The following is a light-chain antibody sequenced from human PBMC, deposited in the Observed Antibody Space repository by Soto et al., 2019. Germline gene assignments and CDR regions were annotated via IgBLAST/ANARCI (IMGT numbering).Light chain of an antibody. Sequence: DIQMTQSPSSLSASVGDRVTITCRASQSISSYLNWYQQKPGKAPKLLMYGASSLQSGVPSRFSGSGSETDFTLTISSLQPEDFATYYCQQSYSTPWTFGQGTKVEIK. CDR1: QSISSY. V-gene: IGKV1-39*01. CDR3: QQSYSTPWT. CDR2: GAS. J-gene: IGKJ1*01.